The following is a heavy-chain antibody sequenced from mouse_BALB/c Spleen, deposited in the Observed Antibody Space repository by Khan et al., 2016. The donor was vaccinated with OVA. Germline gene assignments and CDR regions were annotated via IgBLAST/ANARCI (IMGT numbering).Heavy chain of an antibody. Sequence: QVQLKESGAELVRPGASVNLSCKTSGYIFTSYWIHWVKQRSGQGLEWIARIYPGTGSTYYHEKFKGKATLTADKSSSTAYMQLSSLKSEDSAVDFCDRPNDSSHYFDSWGQGTTLTVSS. J-gene: IGHJ2*01. D-gene: IGHD1-1*01. CDR1: GYIFTSYW. V-gene: IGHV1-76*01. CDR3: DRPNDSSHYFDS. CDR2: IYPGTGST.